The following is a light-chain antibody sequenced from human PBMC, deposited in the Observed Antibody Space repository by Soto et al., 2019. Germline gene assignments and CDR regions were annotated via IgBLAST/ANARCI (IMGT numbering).Light chain of an antibody. J-gene: IGLJ2*01. CDR3: GTWDSSLSAYVV. V-gene: IGLV1-51*01. CDR2: DNN. Sequence: QSVLTQPPSVSAAPGQKVTISCSGSSSNIGNNYVSWYQQLPGTAPKLLIYDNNKRPSGIPDRFSGSKFGTSATLGITGLQTGDEADYYCGTWDSSLSAYVVFGGGTKLTVL. CDR1: SSNIGNNY.